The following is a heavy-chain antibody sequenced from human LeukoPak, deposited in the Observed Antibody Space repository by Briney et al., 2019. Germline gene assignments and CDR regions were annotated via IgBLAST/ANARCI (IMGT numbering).Heavy chain of an antibody. Sequence: SETLSLTCTVSVGSVSSGGYYGRWIRQPPGEGLEWIGYVYYSGSTNYNPSLKSRVTISVDTSENQFSLKLSSVTAADTAVYYCARDNPIRGGNSLDYWGQGTPVTVSS. CDR2: VYYSGST. CDR3: ARDNPIRGGNSLDY. J-gene: IGHJ4*02. CDR1: VGSVSSGGYY. D-gene: IGHD4-23*01. V-gene: IGHV4-61*08.